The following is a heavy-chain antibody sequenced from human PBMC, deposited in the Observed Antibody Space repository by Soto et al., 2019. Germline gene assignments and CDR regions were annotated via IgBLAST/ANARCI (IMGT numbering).Heavy chain of an antibody. CDR2: ISSSSSYI. V-gene: IGHV3-21*01. D-gene: IGHD3-10*01. CDR1: GFTFSSYS. Sequence: EVQLVESGGGLVKPGGSLRLSCAASGFTFSSYSMNWVRQAPGKGLEWVSSISSSSSYIYYADSVKGRFTISRDNAKNSLYLQMNSLRAEDTAVYYCAREGEVLWFGEPIGRLGGPTDYWGQGTLVTVSS. CDR3: AREGEVLWFGEPIGRLGGPTDY. J-gene: IGHJ4*02.